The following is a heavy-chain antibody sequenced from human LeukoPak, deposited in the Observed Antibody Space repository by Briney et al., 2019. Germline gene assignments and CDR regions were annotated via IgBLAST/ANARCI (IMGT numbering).Heavy chain of an antibody. CDR1: GGSITGGGYY. D-gene: IGHD6-13*01. CDR2: IYHSGDT. J-gene: IGHJ4*02. CDR3: ARLIAADPQLDC. V-gene: IGHV4-30-2*01. Sequence: PSETLSLTCTVSGGSITGGGYYWSWIRQAPERGLEWIGYIYHSGDTYSNPSLKGRATVSMDRSKNQFSLNLSSVTAADTAVYYCARLIAADPQLDCWGQGTLVTVSS.